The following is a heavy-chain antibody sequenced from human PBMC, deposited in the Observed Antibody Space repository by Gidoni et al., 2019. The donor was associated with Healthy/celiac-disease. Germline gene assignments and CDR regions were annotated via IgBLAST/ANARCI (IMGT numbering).Heavy chain of an antibody. J-gene: IGHJ6*02. V-gene: IGHV4-59*01. Sequence: QVQLQESGPGLVKPSETLSLTCTVSGGSISSYYWSWIRQPPGKGLEWIGYIYYSGSTNYNPSLKSRVTISVDTSKNQFSLKLSSVTAADTAVYYCARDRAVVPAATYYYYGMDVWGQGTTVTVSS. CDR3: ARDRAVVPAATYYYYGMDV. CDR1: GGSISSYY. CDR2: IYYSGST. D-gene: IGHD2-2*01.